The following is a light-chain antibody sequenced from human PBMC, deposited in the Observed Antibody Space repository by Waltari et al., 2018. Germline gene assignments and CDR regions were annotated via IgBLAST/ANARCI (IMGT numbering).Light chain of an antibody. Sequence: EIVMTQSPATLSVSPGERATLSCRASQGVSSNLAWYQQKPGQAPGLLIYGAATRATGIPARFSGSGSGTEYTLTISSMQSEDFAVYYCQQYNNWPPWTFGQGTKVEIK. V-gene: IGKV3-15*01. CDR2: GAA. J-gene: IGKJ1*01. CDR1: QGVSSN. CDR3: QQYNNWPPWT.